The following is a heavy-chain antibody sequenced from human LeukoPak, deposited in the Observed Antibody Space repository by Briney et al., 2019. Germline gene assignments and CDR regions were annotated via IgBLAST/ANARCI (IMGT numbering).Heavy chain of an antibody. CDR1: GYSFTGYY. D-gene: IGHD6-13*01. Sequence: ASVKVSXKASGYSFTGYYMHWVRQAPGQGLEWMGRINPNSGGTNYAQKFQGRVTMTRDTSISTAYMELSRLRSDDTAVYYCARGRSSWYDLDYWGQGTLVTVSS. J-gene: IGHJ4*02. V-gene: IGHV1-2*06. CDR2: INPNSGGT. CDR3: ARGRSSWYDLDY.